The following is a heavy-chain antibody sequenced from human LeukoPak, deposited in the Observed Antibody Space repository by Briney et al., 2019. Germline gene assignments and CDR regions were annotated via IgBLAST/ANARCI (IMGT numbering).Heavy chain of an antibody. Sequence: GGSLRLSCAASGFTFSTSWLHWVRQVPGKGLVWVSRINTDGRSTSYADSVQGRFTISRDNAKNTLFLQMNSLRPEDTALYYCASQAYSSSPSVGYWGQGTLVTVSS. J-gene: IGHJ4*02. CDR3: ASQAYSSSPSVGY. CDR1: GFTFSTSW. V-gene: IGHV3-74*01. D-gene: IGHD6-6*01. CDR2: INTDGRST.